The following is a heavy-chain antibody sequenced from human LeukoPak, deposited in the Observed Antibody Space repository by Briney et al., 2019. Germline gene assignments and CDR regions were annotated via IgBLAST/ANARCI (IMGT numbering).Heavy chain of an antibody. CDR1: GGSISSSSYY. D-gene: IGHD2-8*01. J-gene: IGHJ5*02. Sequence: SETLSLTCTVSGGSISSSSYYWGWIRQPPGKGLEWTGSIYYSGSTYYNPSLKSRVTISVDTSKNQFSLNLSSVTAADTAVYYCARHGAYCTNGVCYTRWFDPWGQGTLVTVSS. V-gene: IGHV4-39*01. CDR2: IYYSGST. CDR3: ARHGAYCTNGVCYTRWFDP.